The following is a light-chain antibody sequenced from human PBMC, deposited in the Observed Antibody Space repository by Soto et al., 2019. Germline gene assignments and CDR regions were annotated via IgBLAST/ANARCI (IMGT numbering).Light chain of an antibody. V-gene: IGLV2-8*01. CDR3: SSYAGNTKGV. J-gene: IGLJ1*01. CDR2: EVS. CDR1: SSEVGGYDY. Sequence: QSALTQPPSASGSPGQSVTISCTGTSSEVGGYDYVSWYQQHPGKAPKLMIFEVSKRPSGVPDRFSGSKSGNTASLTVSGLQAEDEADYYCSSYAGNTKGVFGTGTKVTVL.